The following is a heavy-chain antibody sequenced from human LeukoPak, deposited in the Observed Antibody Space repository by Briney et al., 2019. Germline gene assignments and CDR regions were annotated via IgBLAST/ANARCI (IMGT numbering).Heavy chain of an antibody. D-gene: IGHD3-22*01. V-gene: IGHV4-59*08. CDR1: GGSISSYY. Sequence: SETLSLTCTVSGGSISSYYWSWIRQPPGKGLEWIGYIYYSGSTNYNPSLKSRVTISVDTSKNQFSLKLSSVTAADTAVYYCASSAYYDSSPFYFQHWGQGTLVTVSS. J-gene: IGHJ1*01. CDR3: ASSAYYDSSPFYFQH. CDR2: IYYSGST.